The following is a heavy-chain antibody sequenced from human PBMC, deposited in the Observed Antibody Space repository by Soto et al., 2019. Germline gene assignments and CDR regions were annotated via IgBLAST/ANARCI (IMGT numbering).Heavy chain of an antibody. CDR2: MNPNSGNT. V-gene: IGHV1-8*01. CDR3: ARSYYDILTGYYRRYYYYGMDV. D-gene: IGHD3-9*01. CDR1: GYTFPSYD. J-gene: IGHJ6*02. Sequence: QVQLVQSGAEVKKPGASVKVSCKASGYTFPSYDINWVRQATGQGLEWMGWMNPNSGNTGYAQKFQGRVTMTRNTSINTAYMELSSLRSEDTAVYYCARSYYDILTGYYRRYYYYGMDVWGQGTTVTVSS.